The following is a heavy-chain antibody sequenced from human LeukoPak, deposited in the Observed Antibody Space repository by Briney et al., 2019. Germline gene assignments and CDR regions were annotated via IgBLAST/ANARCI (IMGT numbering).Heavy chain of an antibody. Sequence: GASVKVSCKASGYTFTGYYMHWVRQAPGQGLEWMGWINPNSGGTNYAQKFQGRVTMTRDTSISTAYMELSRLRSDDTAVYYCARVHKDLFRSGSYNDYWGQGTLVAVSS. J-gene: IGHJ4*02. CDR2: INPNSGGT. D-gene: IGHD3-10*01. CDR1: GYTFTGYY. V-gene: IGHV1-2*02. CDR3: ARVHKDLFRSGSYNDY.